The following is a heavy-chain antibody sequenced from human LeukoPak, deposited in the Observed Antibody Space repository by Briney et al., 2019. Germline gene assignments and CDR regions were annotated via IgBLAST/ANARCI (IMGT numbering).Heavy chain of an antibody. D-gene: IGHD1-26*01. CDR3: ASSGSYRFDY. CDR2: ITASGTAM. Sequence: GGSLRLSCAASGFTYSSYSMNWVRQAPGKGLEWVSHITASGTAMFYADSVKGRFTISRDNAKNSLYLQMNSLRDEDTAVYYCASSGSYRFDYWGQGTLVTVSS. CDR1: GFTYSSYS. V-gene: IGHV3-48*02. J-gene: IGHJ4*02.